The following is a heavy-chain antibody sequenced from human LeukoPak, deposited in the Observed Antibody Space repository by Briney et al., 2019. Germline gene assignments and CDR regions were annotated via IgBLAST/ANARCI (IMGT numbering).Heavy chain of an antibody. CDR3: ARDQYYYYMGV. V-gene: IGHV3-74*01. CDR1: GFTFSGYW. J-gene: IGHJ6*03. CDR2: INGDGSTT. Sequence: SGGSLRLSCAASGFTFSGYWMHWVRQVPGKGLLWLSRINGDGSTTNYADSVKGRFTISRDNAKNTVYLQMNSLRAEDTAVYYCARDQYYYYMGVWGKGTTVTVSS.